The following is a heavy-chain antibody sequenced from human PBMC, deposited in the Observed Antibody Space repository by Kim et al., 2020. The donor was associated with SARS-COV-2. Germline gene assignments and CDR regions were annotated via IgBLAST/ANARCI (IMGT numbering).Heavy chain of an antibody. CDR1: TDFFSAYNW. CDR3: ATLPALGDYGDFGMLGDDY. V-gene: IGHV4-4*02. CDR2: IYVSGST. D-gene: IGHD4-17*01. Sequence: SETLSLTCTVSTDFFSAYNWWSWVRQPPGRGLEWIGEIYVSGSTNYNPSLKSRVSISVDKSRTQLSLHLSSVTAADTAVYYCATLPALGDYGDFGMLGDDYWGQGTLVTVSS. J-gene: IGHJ4*02.